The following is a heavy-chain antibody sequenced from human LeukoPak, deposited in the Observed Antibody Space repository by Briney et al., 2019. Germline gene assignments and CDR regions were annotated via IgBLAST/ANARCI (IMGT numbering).Heavy chain of an antibody. V-gene: IGHV5-51*01. J-gene: IGHJ4*02. CDR1: GYSFTSYW. Sequence: GESLKISCKGSGYSFTSYWIDWVRQMPGKGLEWMGIIYPGDSDTRYSPSFQGQVTISADKSISPAYLQSSSLKPSDTAMYYCGRAHLGGYCSSTSCYTGGGFGYWGQGTLVTVSS. CDR2: IYPGDSDT. D-gene: IGHD2-2*02. CDR3: GRAHLGGYCSSTSCYTGGGFGY.